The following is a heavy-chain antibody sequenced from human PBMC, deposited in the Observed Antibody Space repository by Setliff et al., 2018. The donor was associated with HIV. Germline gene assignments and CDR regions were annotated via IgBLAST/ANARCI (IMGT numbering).Heavy chain of an antibody. Sequence: PSETLSLTCTVSGASISSFYWSWIRQPPGKGLDWIGYIYYSGSTNYNPSLKSRVTMSVDTSKNRFSLKLNSVTAADTAVYYCARLNQRWLVRDSGSNWFDPWGQGILVTVSS. J-gene: IGHJ5*02. D-gene: IGHD6-19*01. CDR2: IYYSGST. V-gene: IGHV4-59*08. CDR1: GASISSFY. CDR3: ARLNQRWLVRDSGSNWFDP.